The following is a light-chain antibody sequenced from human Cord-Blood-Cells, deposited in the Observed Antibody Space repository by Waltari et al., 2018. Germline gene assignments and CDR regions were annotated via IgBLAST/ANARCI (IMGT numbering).Light chain of an antibody. CDR2: WAS. CDR3: QQYYSTPYS. J-gene: IGKJ2*03. Sequence: DIVMTQSPDSLAVSLGERATINCKSSQSVLYSSNNKNYLAWYQQKPGQPPKLVIYWASTLESGVPDRFSGSGSGTDFTLTISSLQAEDVAVYYCQQYYSTPYSLDQGTKLEIK. CDR1: QSVLYSSNNKNY. V-gene: IGKV4-1*01.